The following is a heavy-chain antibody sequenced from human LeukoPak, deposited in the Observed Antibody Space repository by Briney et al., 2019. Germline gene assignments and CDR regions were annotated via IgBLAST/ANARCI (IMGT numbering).Heavy chain of an antibody. CDR2: INHSGST. CDR3: ARGRLQDDY. J-gene: IGHJ4*02. Sequence: PSETLSLTCAVYGGPFSGYYWSWIRHPPGKGLEWIGEINHSGSTNYNPSLKRGVTISVDTSKHQLYLKLRSVTAADTAVYYCARGRLQDDYWGQGTLVTVSS. D-gene: IGHD4-11*01. V-gene: IGHV4-34*01. CDR1: GGPFSGYY.